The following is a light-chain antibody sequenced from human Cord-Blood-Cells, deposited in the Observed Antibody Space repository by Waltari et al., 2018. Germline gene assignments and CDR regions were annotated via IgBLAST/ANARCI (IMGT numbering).Light chain of an antibody. CDR2: AAS. CDR1: QSISSY. J-gene: IGKJ3*01. Sequence: DIQITQYPSSLSASVGDRVTITCRASQSISSYLNWYQQKPGKAPKLLIYAASSLQSGVPSRFSGSGSGTDFTLTISSLQPEDFATYYCQQSYSTPLTFGPGTKVDIK. CDR3: QQSYSTPLT. V-gene: IGKV1-39*01.